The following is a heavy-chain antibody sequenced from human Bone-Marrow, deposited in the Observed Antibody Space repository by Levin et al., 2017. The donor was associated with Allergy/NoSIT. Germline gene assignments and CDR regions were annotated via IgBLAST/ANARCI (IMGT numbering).Heavy chain of an antibody. CDR3: ARAKLPGAPLGHGFDP. Sequence: SETLSLTCTVSGVSISSGGYYWSWIRQHPGTGLEWIGNVLFSGHTNYNPSLKSRVVISVDTSKNQVSLKLRSVTAADTAVYYCARAKLPGAPLGHGFDPWGQGTLVTVSS. CDR2: VLFSGHT. D-gene: IGHD4/OR15-4a*01. CDR1: GVSISSGGYY. J-gene: IGHJ5*02. V-gene: IGHV4-31*03.